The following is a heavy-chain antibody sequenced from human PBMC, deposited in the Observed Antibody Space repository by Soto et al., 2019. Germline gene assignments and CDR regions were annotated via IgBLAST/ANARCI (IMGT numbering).Heavy chain of an antibody. CDR3: VRENYYYGMDV. CDR2: INNGGST. Sequence: EVQLVESGGTLVQPGGSLKLSCAASGFDASVNYMTWVRQAPGKGLEWVSAINNGGSTFYTDSVKGRFTISRDDSKNTLFLQINSLRVEDTAMYYCVRENYYYGMDVWGQGTAVTVSS. J-gene: IGHJ6*02. V-gene: IGHV3-66*01. CDR1: GFDASVNY.